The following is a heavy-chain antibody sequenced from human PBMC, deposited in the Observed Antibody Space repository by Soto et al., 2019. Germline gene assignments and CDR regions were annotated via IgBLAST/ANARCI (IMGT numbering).Heavy chain of an antibody. D-gene: IGHD4-4*01. V-gene: IGHV4-39*01. J-gene: IGHJ6*02. CDR2: IHYSGST. CDR1: GGSITTSSYC. CDR3: ARLDGNSADYYYGMDV. Sequence: SETLSLTCSVSGGSITTSSYCWGWIRQPPGKGLEWIGSIHYSGSTYYNPSLKSRVTISVDTSKNQFSLRLRSVTAADTAVYYCARLDGNSADYYYGMDVWGRGTTVTVS.